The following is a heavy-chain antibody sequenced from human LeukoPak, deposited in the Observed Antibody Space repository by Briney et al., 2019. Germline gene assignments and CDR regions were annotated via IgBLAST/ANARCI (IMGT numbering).Heavy chain of an antibody. D-gene: IGHD2/OR15-2a*01. CDR3: ARVHRYYGATWGNWFDP. J-gene: IGHJ5*02. V-gene: IGHV4-34*01. CDR2: INHSGST. CDR1: GGSFSGYY. Sequence: KPSVTLSLTCAVYGGSFSGYYWSWIRQPPGKGLEWIGEINHSGSTNYNPSLKSRVTISVDTSKNQFSLKLSSVTAADTAVYYCARVHRYYGATWGNWFDPWGQGTLVTVSS.